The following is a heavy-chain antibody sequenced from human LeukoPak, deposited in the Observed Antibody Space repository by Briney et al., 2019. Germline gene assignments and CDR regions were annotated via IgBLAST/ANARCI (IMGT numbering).Heavy chain of an antibody. V-gene: IGHV1-46*01. CDR1: GYTFTSYY. D-gene: IGHD2-21*02. CDR2: INPSGGST. CDR3: ARGRPEHIVVVTATILFDY. Sequence: ASVKVSCKASGYTFTSYYMHWVRQAPGQGLEWMGIINPSGGSTSYAQKFQGRVTMTRDTSTSTVYMELSSLRSEDTAVHYCARGRPEHIVVVTATILFDYWGQGTLVTVSS. J-gene: IGHJ4*02.